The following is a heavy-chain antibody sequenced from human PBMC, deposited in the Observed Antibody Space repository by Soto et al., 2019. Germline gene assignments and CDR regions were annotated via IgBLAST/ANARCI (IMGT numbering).Heavy chain of an antibody. CDR3: AKEYSTSFDY. J-gene: IGHJ4*02. Sequence: GGSLRLSCAASGFTFSNYAMNWVRQAPGKGLEWVSAISAGGSNTDYADSVKGRFTISSDNSKNTLYLQMNSLRAEDTAVYYCAKEYSTSFDYWGQGALVTVSS. V-gene: IGHV3-23*01. D-gene: IGHD6-6*01. CDR2: ISAGGSNT. CDR1: GFTFSNYA.